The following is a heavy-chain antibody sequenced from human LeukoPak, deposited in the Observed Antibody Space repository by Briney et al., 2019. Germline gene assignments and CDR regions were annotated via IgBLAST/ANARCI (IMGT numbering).Heavy chain of an antibody. CDR1: GFTFDDYA. CDR2: ISWNSGSI. CDR3: AKSGTMVTSHFDY. J-gene: IGHJ4*02. V-gene: IGHV3-9*01. D-gene: IGHD5-18*01. Sequence: GRSLRLSCAASGFTFDDYAMHWVRQAPGKGLEWVSGISWNSGSIAYADSVKGRFTISRDNAKNSLYLQMNSLRAEDTALYYCAKSGTMVTSHFDYWGQGTLVTVSS.